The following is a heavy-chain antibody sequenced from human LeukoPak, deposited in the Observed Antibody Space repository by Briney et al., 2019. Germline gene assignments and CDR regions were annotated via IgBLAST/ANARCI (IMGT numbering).Heavy chain of an antibody. D-gene: IGHD6-13*01. J-gene: IGHJ4*02. CDR2: ITWDGGST. CDR1: GFKFDDYP. CDR3: AKGGSGYSTSPNDY. Sequence: PGGSLRLSCAASGFKFDDYPMHWVRQAPGKGLEWVSLITWDGGSTKYADSVKGRFTISRDNSRNSLYLHMNSLRTEDTALYYCAKGGSGYSTSPNDYWGQGTLVTVSS. V-gene: IGHV3-43*01.